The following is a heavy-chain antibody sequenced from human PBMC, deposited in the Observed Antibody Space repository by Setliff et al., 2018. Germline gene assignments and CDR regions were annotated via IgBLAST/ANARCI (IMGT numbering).Heavy chain of an antibody. CDR2: IYPGDSDT. CDR3: ARQARGYYYDSSGYYRASPGYYYMDV. V-gene: IGHV5-51*01. J-gene: IGHJ6*03. CDR1: GYTFTNYW. Sequence: PGESLKISCKGSGYTFTNYWIGWVRQMPGKGLEWMGIIYPGDSDTRYSPSFQGQVTISADKSISIAYLQWSSLKASDTAMYYCARQARGYYYDSSGYYRASPGYYYMDVWGKGTTVTVSS. D-gene: IGHD3-22*01.